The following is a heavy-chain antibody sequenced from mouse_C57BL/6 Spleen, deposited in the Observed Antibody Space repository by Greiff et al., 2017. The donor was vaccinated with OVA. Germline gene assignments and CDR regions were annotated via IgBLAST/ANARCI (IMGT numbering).Heavy chain of an antibody. CDR2: IRNKANGYTT. CDR1: GFTFTDYY. V-gene: IGHV7-3*01. D-gene: IGHD1-1*01. CDR3: ARLLRSLYYAMDY. J-gene: IGHJ4*01. Sequence: EVQLVESGGGLVQPGGSLSLSCAASGFTFTDYYMSWVRQPPGKALEWLGFIRNKANGYTTEYSASVKGRFTISRDNSQSILYLQMNALRAEDSATYYCARLLRSLYYAMDYWGKGTSVTVSS.